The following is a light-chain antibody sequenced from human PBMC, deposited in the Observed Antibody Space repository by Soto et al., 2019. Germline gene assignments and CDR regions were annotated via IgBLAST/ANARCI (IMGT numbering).Light chain of an antibody. CDR1: SSNIGNNY. CDR2: DNN. J-gene: IGLJ2*01. V-gene: IGLV1-51*01. Sequence: QSVLTQPPSVSAAPGQKVTISCSGSSSNIGNNYVSWYQQLPGTAPQLLIYDNNNRPSGIPARFSGSKSGTSATLGITGLQTGDEADYYCGTCDSSLSAVVFGGGTKVTVL. CDR3: GTCDSSLSAVV.